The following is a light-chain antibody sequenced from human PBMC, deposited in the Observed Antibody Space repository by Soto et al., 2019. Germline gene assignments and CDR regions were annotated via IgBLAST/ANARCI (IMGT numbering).Light chain of an antibody. CDR1: SSNIGNNF. CDR2: DNN. V-gene: IGLV1-51*01. CDR3: ATWDSSLIAGV. Sequence: QSVLTQPPSVSAAPGQTVTRSCSGSSSNIGNNFVSWYQHLPGTAPKLLIYDNNKRPSGIPDRFSGTKSGTSATLGITGLQTGDEAHYYCATWDSSLIAGVFGGGTKLTVL. J-gene: IGLJ2*01.